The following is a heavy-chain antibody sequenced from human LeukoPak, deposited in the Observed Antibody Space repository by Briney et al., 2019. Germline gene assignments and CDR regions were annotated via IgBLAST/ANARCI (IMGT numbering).Heavy chain of an antibody. D-gene: IGHD2-15*01. CDR1: GFTFSSYS. CDR3: ARAPHCSGGSCYPMDV. Sequence: GGSLRLSCAASGFTFSSYSMNWVRQAPGKGLEWVSSISSSSSYIYYADSVKGRFTISRDNAKNSLYLQMNSLRAEDTAVYYCARAPHCSGGSCYPMDVWGKGTTVTVSS. J-gene: IGHJ6*03. CDR2: ISSSSSYI. V-gene: IGHV3-21*01.